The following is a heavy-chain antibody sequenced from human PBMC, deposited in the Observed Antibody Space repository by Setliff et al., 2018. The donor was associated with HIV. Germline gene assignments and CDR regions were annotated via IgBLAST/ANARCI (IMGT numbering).Heavy chain of an antibody. CDR1: GGSISSHY. J-gene: IGHJ4*02. Sequence: LSLTCTVSGGSISSHYWSWIRQPPGKGLEWIGYIYYSGSTNYNPSLKSRVTISVDTSKNQFSLRLNSVTAADTAVYYCARQGNIVVVTSFDYWGQGTLVTVSS. CDR2: IYYSGST. D-gene: IGHD2-21*02. CDR3: ARQGNIVVVTSFDY. V-gene: IGHV4-59*08.